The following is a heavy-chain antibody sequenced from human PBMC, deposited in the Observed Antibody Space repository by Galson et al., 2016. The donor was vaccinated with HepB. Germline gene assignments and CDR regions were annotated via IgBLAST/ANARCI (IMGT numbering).Heavy chain of an antibody. J-gene: IGHJ3*02. CDR2: IDWDNNE. V-gene: IGHV2-70*11. CDR3: SRTPRYCRSDVCDGFDI. D-gene: IGHD2-2*01. Sequence: PALVKPTQTLTLTCTFSGFSLRTNGMCVSWIRQPPGKALEWLARIDWDNNEYRSPSLRTRLTISKDTSKNQVVLTMTNLDPEDTATNYCSRTPRYCRSDVCDGFDIWGQGTMVTVSS. CDR1: GFSLRTNGMC.